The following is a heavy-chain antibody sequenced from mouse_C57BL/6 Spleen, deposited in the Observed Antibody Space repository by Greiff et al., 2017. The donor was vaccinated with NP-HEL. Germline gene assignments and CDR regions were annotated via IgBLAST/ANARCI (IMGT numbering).Heavy chain of an antibody. CDR3: AREGVRYGFAY. D-gene: IGHD1-1*01. CDR2: IYPSDSET. V-gene: IGHV1-61*01. Sequence: VQLQQPGAELVRPGSSVKLSCKASGYTFTSYWMDWVKQRPGQGLEWIGNIYPSDSETHYNQKFKDKATLTVDKSSSTAYMQLSSLTSEDSAVYYCAREGVRYGFAYWGQGTLVTVSA. CDR1: GYTFTSYW. J-gene: IGHJ3*01.